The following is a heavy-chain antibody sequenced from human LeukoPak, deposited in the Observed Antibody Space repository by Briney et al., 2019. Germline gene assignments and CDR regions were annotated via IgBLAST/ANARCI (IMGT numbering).Heavy chain of an antibody. CDR1: GASFSTNY. CDR3: AQGRAAFDI. Sequence: SETLSLTCSVSGASFSTNYWSWIRQPPGRGLEWIGYVFDSGSTNYNPSLKSRVTISVDTSKNQFSLKLSSVTAADTAVYYCAQGRAAFDIWGQGTMVTVSS. V-gene: IGHV4-59*01. J-gene: IGHJ3*02. CDR2: VFDSGST.